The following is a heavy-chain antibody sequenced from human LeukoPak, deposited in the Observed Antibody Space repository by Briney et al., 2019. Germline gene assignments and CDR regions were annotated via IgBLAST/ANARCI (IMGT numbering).Heavy chain of an antibody. V-gene: IGHV1-69*06. CDR1: VGTFSSYA. CDR2: SIPIFGTS. D-gene: IGHD6-13*01. Sequence: ASVKVSCKASVGTFSSYAISWVRQAPGQGLEWMGGSIPIFGTSNYAQKFQGRVTITADKSTSTDYMELSSLRSEDTAVYYGATNYRGAAAETLYYYMDVWGKGTTVTVSS. CDR3: ATNYRGAAAETLYYYMDV. J-gene: IGHJ6*03.